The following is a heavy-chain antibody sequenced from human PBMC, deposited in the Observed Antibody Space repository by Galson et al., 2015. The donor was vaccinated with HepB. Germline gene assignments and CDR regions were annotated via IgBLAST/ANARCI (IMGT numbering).Heavy chain of an antibody. V-gene: IGHV3-30*18. Sequence: SLRLSCAASGFTFSSYGMHWVRQAPGKGLEWMAVISYDGSNKYYADSVKGRFTISRDNSKNTLYLQMNSLRAEDTAVYYCAKEGPLSGSYYYYMDVWGKGTTVTVSS. D-gene: IGHD3-10*01. CDR1: GFTFSSYG. J-gene: IGHJ6*03. CDR2: ISYDGSNK. CDR3: AKEGPLSGSYYYYMDV.